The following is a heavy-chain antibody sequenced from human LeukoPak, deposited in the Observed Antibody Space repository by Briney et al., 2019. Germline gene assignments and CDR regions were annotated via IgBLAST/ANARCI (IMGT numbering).Heavy chain of an antibody. CDR3: ARDRYVYSSSWYYFDY. J-gene: IGHJ4*02. V-gene: IGHV4-34*01. D-gene: IGHD6-13*01. CDR2: INHSGST. CDR1: GGSFSGYY. Sequence: SETLSLTCAVYGGSFSGYYWSWIRQPPGKGLEWIGEINHSGSTNYNPSLKSRVTMSVDTSKNQFSLKLSSVTAADTAAYYCARDRYVYSSSWYYFDYWGQGALVTVSS.